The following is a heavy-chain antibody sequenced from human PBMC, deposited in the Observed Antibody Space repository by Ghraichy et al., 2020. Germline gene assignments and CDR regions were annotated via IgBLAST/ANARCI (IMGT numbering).Heavy chain of an antibody. CDR2: IWYDGSNK. V-gene: IGHV3-33*01. CDR3: AREASYYDFWSGYYYGGAYYYYYMDV. CDR1: GFTFSSYG. D-gene: IGHD3-3*01. Sequence: GGSLRLSCAASGFTFSSYGMHWVRQAPGKGLEWVAVIWYDGSNKYYADSVKGRFTISRDNSKNTLYLQMNSLRAEDTAVYYCAREASYYDFWSGYYYGGAYYYYYMDVWGKGTTVTVSS. J-gene: IGHJ6*03.